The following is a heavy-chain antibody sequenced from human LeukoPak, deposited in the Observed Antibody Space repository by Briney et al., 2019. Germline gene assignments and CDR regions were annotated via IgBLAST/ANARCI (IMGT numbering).Heavy chain of an antibody. CDR3: AKDWGRDYYDSSGSRGYFDY. Sequence: TGGSLRLSCAASGFTFSSYAMSWVRQAPGKGLEWVSGISGSGGSTNYAGSVKGRFTISRDNSKNTLYLQMNSLRAEDTAVYYCAKDWGRDYYDSSGSRGYFDYWGPGTLVTVSS. CDR2: ISGSGGST. D-gene: IGHD3-22*01. CDR1: GFTFSSYA. V-gene: IGHV3-23*01. J-gene: IGHJ4*02.